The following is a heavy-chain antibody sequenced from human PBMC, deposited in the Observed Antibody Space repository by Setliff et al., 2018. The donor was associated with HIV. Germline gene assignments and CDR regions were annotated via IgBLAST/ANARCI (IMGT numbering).Heavy chain of an antibody. CDR2: MHPNSGAT. CDR1: GYTFTASY. J-gene: IGHJ4*02. Sequence: GASVKVSCKTSGYTFTASYLHWVRQAPGQGLQWMGWMHPNSGATKYAQKFRDRVTLTGDTSISTASMELSSLKSDDTAMYYCARRGGFKWKFFDYWGQGTLVTVSS. CDR3: ARRGGFKWKFFDY. D-gene: IGHD1-20*01. V-gene: IGHV1-2*02.